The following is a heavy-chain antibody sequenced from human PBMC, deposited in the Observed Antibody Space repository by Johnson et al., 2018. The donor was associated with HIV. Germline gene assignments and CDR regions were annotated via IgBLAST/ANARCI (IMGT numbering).Heavy chain of an antibody. J-gene: IGHJ3*02. CDR3: AREAGSGSYSPWRPDAFDI. CDR2: INWNGGST. V-gene: IGHV3-20*04. CDR1: GFTFNEYG. Sequence: VQLVESGGGVVRPGGSLRLSCAASGFTFNEYGMSWVRQVSGKGLEWVSGINWNGGSTGYADSVKGRFTISRDNAKNSLYLQMNSLRAEDTALYYCAREAGSGSYSPWRPDAFDIWGQGTMVTVSS. D-gene: IGHD3-10*01.